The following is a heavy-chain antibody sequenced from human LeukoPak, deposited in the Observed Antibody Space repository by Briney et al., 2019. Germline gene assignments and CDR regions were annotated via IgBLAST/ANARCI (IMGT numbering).Heavy chain of an antibody. Sequence: SETLSLTCIVSGASISNYYWSWIRQPAGKGPEWIGRIYNGGSTNYNSSLRSRITMSLDTSKNQFSLKLTSVTAADTAAYYCARFGGSGDTRGYFDNWGQGTLVTVSS. CDR3: ARFGGSGDTRGYFDN. CDR2: IYNGGST. CDR1: GASISNYY. V-gene: IGHV4-4*07. D-gene: IGHD2-15*01. J-gene: IGHJ4*02.